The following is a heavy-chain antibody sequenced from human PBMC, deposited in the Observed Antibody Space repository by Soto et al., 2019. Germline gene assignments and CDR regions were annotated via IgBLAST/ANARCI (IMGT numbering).Heavy chain of an antibody. CDR3: ARVKSGITMVRGVADY. CDR2: IKQDGSEK. Sequence: GGSLRLSCAASGFTFSSYWMSWVRQAPGKGLEWVANIKQDGSEKYYVDSVKGRFTISRDNAKNSLYLQMNSLRAEDTAVYYCARVKSGITMVRGVADYWGQGTLVTVSS. J-gene: IGHJ4*02. D-gene: IGHD3-10*01. V-gene: IGHV3-7*05. CDR1: GFTFSSYW.